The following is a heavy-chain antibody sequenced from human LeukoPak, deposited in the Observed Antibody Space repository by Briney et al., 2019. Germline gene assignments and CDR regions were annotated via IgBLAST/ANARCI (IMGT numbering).Heavy chain of an antibody. CDR3: AKRRLTTVTPFDY. J-gene: IGHJ4*02. CDR2: ISSSSSTI. D-gene: IGHD4-17*01. Sequence: GGSLRLSCAASGFTFSSYGMTWVRQAPGKGLEWVSYISSSSSTIYYADSVKGRFTISRDNSKNSLYLQMNSLRAEDTAVYYCAKRRLTTVTPFDYWGQGTLVTVSS. CDR1: GFTFSSYG. V-gene: IGHV3-48*01.